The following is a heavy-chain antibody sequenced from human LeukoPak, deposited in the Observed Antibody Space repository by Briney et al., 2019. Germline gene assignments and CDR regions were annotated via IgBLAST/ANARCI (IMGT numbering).Heavy chain of an antibody. J-gene: IGHJ5*02. Sequence: PSETLSLTCTVSGGSITDYYWSWIRQPAGKGLEWIGHIYKSGSTDYNPSLKSRVTMSIDTSKSQFSLNLSSVTAADTAVYYCARDDRVSGTFPRWFDPWGQGTLVTVSS. D-gene: IGHD1-26*01. CDR2: IYKSGST. V-gene: IGHV4-4*07. CDR3: ARDDRVSGTFPRWFDP. CDR1: GGSITDYY.